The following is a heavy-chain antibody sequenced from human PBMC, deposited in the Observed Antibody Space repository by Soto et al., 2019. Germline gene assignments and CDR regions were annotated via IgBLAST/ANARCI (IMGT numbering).Heavy chain of an antibody. D-gene: IGHD6-19*01. J-gene: IGHJ4*02. V-gene: IGHV3-30*18. CDR1: GFTFSIYA. Sequence: QVQLVESGGGVVQPGRSLRVSCAASGFTFSIYAMHWVRQAPGTGLEWVAVISYDGTKTYYADSVKGRFTSSRDNSKNTVYLKMNSLRDEDTAVYYCAKDRGPRRQWLFDPFDYWGQGTLVTVSP. CDR3: AKDRGPRRQWLFDPFDY. CDR2: ISYDGTKT.